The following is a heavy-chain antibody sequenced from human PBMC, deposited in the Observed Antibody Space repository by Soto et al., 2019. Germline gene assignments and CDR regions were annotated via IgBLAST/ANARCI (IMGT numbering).Heavy chain of an antibody. CDR1: GFSLSNARMG. J-gene: IGHJ4*02. CDR2: IFSNDEK. V-gene: IGHV2-26*01. CDR3: ARLGDYEDYYFDY. Sequence: QVTLKESGPVLVKPTETLTLTCTVSGFSLSNARMGVSWISQPPGKALEWLAHIFSNDEKSYSTSLKSRLTISKDTSKSQVVLTMTNMDPVDTATYYCARLGDYEDYYFDYWGQGTLVTVSS. D-gene: IGHD4-17*01.